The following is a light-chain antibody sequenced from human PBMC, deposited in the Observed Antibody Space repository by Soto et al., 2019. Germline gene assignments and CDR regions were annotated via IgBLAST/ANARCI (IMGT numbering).Light chain of an antibody. Sequence: QSALTQPASVSGSPGQSITISCAGTISDIGGYNYVSWYQQHPGKAPKPIIYEVTNRPSGVSYRFSGSKSGNTASLTISGLQAEDEADYYCSSYTSASTLNDVFGPGTKLTVL. CDR3: SSYTSASTLNDV. CDR1: ISDIGGYNY. CDR2: EVT. J-gene: IGLJ1*01. V-gene: IGLV2-14*01.